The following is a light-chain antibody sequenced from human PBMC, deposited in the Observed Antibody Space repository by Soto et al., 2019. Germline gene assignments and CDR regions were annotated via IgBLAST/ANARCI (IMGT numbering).Light chain of an antibody. Sequence: DIQLPQSRYSLSACVGDRIAITCRAGQSISTYLNWHQQKAGKDPKLLIYAASSLQSGVPSRFSGGGSGTDFTLTITTLQPEDFATYYCQQSYSTPFSFGPGTKVDI. J-gene: IGKJ3*01. V-gene: IGKV1-39*01. CDR2: AAS. CDR3: QQSYSTPFS. CDR1: QSISTY.